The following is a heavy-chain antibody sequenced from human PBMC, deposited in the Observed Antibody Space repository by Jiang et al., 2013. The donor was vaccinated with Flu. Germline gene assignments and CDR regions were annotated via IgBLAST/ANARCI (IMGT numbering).Heavy chain of an antibody. CDR1: GYTFTDYY. CDR2: VDPEDGET. D-gene: IGHD3-10*01. Sequence: GYTFTDYYMHWVQQAPGKGLEWMGLVDPEDGETIYAEKFQGRVTITADTSTDTAYMELSSLRSEDTAVYYCATGSFGGSRPRLENYYYYYGMDVWGQGTTVTVSS. J-gene: IGHJ6*02. CDR3: ATGSFGGSRPRLENYYYYYGMDV. V-gene: IGHV1-69-2*01.